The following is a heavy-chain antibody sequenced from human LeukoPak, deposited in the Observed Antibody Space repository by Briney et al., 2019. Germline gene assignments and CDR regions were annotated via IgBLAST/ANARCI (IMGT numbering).Heavy chain of an antibody. D-gene: IGHD1-26*01. Sequence: GGSLRLSCAASGFTFSSYSMNWVRQAPGKGLEWVSSISSSSTYMYYADSVKGRFTISRDNAKNSLYLQMNSLRAEDTAVYYCARWAGAILTDYWGQGTLVTVSS. V-gene: IGHV3-21*01. CDR3: ARWAGAILTDY. J-gene: IGHJ4*02. CDR2: ISSSSTYM. CDR1: GFTFSSYS.